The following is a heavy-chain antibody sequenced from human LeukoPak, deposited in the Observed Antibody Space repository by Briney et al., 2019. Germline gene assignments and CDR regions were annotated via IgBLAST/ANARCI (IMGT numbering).Heavy chain of an antibody. CDR1: GHTSTTYA. Sequence: GASVKVSCKASGHTSTTYAIHWVRQAPGQGLEWMGWINAGNGNIKYSQKFQGRVTITGDTSASTAYMELSSLRSEDTAVYYCATRDDQLLYSLDYWGQGTLVTVSS. V-gene: IGHV1-3*01. CDR2: INAGNGNI. CDR3: ATRDDQLLYSLDY. J-gene: IGHJ4*02. D-gene: IGHD2-2*02.